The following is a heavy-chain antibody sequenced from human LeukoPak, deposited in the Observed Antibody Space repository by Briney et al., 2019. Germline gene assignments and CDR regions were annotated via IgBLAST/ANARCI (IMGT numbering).Heavy chain of an antibody. Sequence: PSQTLSLTCTVSGGSISSGGYCWSWIRQHPGKGLEWIGYIYYSGCTYYNPSLKSRVTISVDTSKNQFSLKLSSVTAADTAVYYCARAPGPGVGNDYWGQGTLVTVSS. CDR1: GGSISSGGYC. CDR2: IYYSGCT. CDR3: ARAPGPGVGNDY. D-gene: IGHD7-27*01. V-gene: IGHV4-31*03. J-gene: IGHJ4*02.